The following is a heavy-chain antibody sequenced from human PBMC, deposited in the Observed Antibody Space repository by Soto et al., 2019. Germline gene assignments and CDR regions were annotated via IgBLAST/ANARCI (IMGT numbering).Heavy chain of an antibody. Sequence: PGGSLRLSCAASGFTFSSYWMSWVRQAPGKGLEWVANIKQDGSEKYYVDSVKGRFTISRDNAKNSLYLQMNSLRAEDTAVYYCAKDRGRGSPVSGGMDVWGQGTTVTVSS. J-gene: IGHJ6*02. CDR2: IKQDGSEK. CDR3: AKDRGRGSPVSGGMDV. CDR1: GFTFSSYW. D-gene: IGHD3-10*01. V-gene: IGHV3-7*01.